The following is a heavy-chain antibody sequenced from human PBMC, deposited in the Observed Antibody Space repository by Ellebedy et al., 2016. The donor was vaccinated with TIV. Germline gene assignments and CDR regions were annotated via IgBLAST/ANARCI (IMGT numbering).Heavy chain of an antibody. V-gene: IGHV3-23*01. CDR2: ISGSGGST. D-gene: IGHD4-17*01. J-gene: IGHJ5*02. CDR3: ATGQEWGYGDYGNWFDP. CDR1: GFTFSSYA. Sequence: GESLKISCAASGFTFSSYAMSWVRQAPGKGLEWVSAISGSGGSTYYADSVKGRFTISRDNSKNTLYLQMNSLRAEDTAVYYCATGQEWGYGDYGNWFDPWGQGTLVTVSS.